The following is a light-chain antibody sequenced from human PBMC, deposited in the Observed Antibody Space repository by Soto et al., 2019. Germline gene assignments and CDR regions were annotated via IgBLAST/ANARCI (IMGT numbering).Light chain of an antibody. V-gene: IGLV2-14*03. CDR3: GSYTTSSNYV. CDR2: DVS. J-gene: IGLJ1*01. Sequence: QSALTQRASVSGSPGQSITISCTGTISDVGSYNYVSWYQQYPGKAPKLMIYDVSTRPSGVSDRFSGSKSGNTASLTISGLRAEDEADYYCGSYTTSSNYVFGTGTKV. CDR1: ISDVGSYNY.